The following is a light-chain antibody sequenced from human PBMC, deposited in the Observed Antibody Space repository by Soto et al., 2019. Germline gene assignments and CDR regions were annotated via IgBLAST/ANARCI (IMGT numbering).Light chain of an antibody. Sequence: EIVMTQSPATLSVSPGERATLSCRASQSVSSNLAWYQQKPGQAPRLLIYGASTRATGIPARFSGSGSGTXXXXXXXXXXXEXFXXYXCQQYNNLSTFGQGTKLEIK. CDR2: GAS. CDR3: QQYNNLST. CDR1: QSVSSN. J-gene: IGKJ2*01. V-gene: IGKV3-15*01.